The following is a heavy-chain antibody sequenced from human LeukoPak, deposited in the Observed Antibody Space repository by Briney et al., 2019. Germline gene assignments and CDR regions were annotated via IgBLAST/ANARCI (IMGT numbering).Heavy chain of an antibody. V-gene: IGHV1-46*01. CDR1: GYTSTSYY. Sequence: GASVKVSCKASGYTSTSYYMHWVRQAPGQGLEWMGIINPSGGSTSYAQKFQGRVTMTRDTSTSTVYMELSSLRSEDTAVYYCARDRGPAGNYYYYYYGMDVWGQGTTVTVSS. J-gene: IGHJ6*02. CDR2: INPSGGST. D-gene: IGHD2-2*01. CDR3: ARDRGPAGNYYYYYYGMDV.